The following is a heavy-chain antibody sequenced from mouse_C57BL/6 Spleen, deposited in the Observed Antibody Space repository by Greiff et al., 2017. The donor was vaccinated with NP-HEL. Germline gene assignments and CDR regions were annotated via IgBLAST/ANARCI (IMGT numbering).Heavy chain of an antibody. J-gene: IGHJ2*01. CDR2: IYPSDSET. D-gene: IGHD1-1*01. CDR1: GYTFTSYW. V-gene: IGHV1-61*01. Sequence: QVQLQQPGAELVRPGSSVKLSCKASGYTFTSYWMDWVKQRPGQGLEWIGNIYPSDSETHYNQKFKDKATLTVDKSSSTAYMQLSSLTSEDSAVYCCARRGSTVVATGYFDYWGQGTTLTVSS. CDR3: ARRGSTVVATGYFDY.